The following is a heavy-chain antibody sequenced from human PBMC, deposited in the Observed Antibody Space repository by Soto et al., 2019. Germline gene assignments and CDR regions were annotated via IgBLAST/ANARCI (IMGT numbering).Heavy chain of an antibody. D-gene: IGHD4-17*01. Sequence: SETLSLTCTVSGGSISSSSYYWGWIRQPPGKGLEWIGSIYYSGSTYYNPSLKSRVTISVDTSKNQFSLKLSSVTAADTAVYYCARPDYGDYGWYFDYWGQGTLVTVSS. CDR3: ARPDYGDYGWYFDY. V-gene: IGHV4-39*01. CDR2: IYYSGST. J-gene: IGHJ4*02. CDR1: GGSISSSSYY.